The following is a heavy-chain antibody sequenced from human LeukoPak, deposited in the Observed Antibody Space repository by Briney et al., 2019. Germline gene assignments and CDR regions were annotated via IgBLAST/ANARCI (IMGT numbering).Heavy chain of an antibody. D-gene: IGHD2-15*01. J-gene: IGHJ4*02. CDR1: GYRFSNYG. V-gene: IGHV1-8*02. CDR2: MNPNSGNT. CDR3: ARWGVARLGLRF. Sequence: ASVKVSCKASGYRFSNYGVSWVRQATGQGLEWMGWMNPNSGNTGYAQKFQGRVTMTRNTSISTAYMELGSLRSEDTAVYYCARWGVARLGLRFWGQGTLVTVSS.